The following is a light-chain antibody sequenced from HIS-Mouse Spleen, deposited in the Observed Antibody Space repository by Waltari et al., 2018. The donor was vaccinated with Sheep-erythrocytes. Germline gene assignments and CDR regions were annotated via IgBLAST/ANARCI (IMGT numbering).Light chain of an antibody. CDR2: SNN. V-gene: IGLV1-44*01. CDR1: RSNIGSNT. J-gene: IGLJ3*02. Sequence: QSVLPQPPSASGTPGQRVTIPCSGSRSNIGSNTLNWYQQLPGTAPKLLIYSNNQRPSGVPDRFSGSKSGTSASLAISGLQSEDEADYYCAAWDDSLNGPVFGGGTKLTVL. CDR3: AAWDDSLNGPV.